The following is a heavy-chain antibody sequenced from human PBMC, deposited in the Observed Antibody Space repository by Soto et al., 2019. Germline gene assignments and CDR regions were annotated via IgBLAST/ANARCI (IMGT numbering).Heavy chain of an antibody. CDR2: ISGSGGST. D-gene: IGHD5-18*01. CDR3: AKVYTAIKSIDY. Sequence: EVQLLESGGGLVQPGGSLRLSCAASGFTFSSYTMSWVRQAPGKGREWVSAISGSGGSTYYADSVKGRFTISRDNSKNTLYLQMNSLRAEDTAVYYCAKVYTAIKSIDYWGQGTLLTVSS. V-gene: IGHV3-23*01. J-gene: IGHJ4*02. CDR1: GFTFSSYT.